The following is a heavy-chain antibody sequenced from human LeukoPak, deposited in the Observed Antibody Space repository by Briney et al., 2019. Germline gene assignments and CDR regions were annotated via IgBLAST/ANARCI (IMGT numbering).Heavy chain of an antibody. D-gene: IGHD6-13*01. J-gene: IGHJ6*02. CDR2: IKSKTDGGTT. CDR1: GFTFSNAW. CDR3: TPMYSSSHPYGMDV. V-gene: IGHV3-15*01. Sequence: GRSLRLSCAASGFTFSNAWMSWVRQAPGKGLEWVGRIKSKTDGGTTDYAAPVKGRFTISRDDSKNTLYLQMNSLKTEDTAVYYCTPMYSSSHPYGMDVWGQGTTVTVSS.